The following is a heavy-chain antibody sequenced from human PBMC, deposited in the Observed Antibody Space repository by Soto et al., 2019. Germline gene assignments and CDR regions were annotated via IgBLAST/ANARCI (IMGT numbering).Heavy chain of an antibody. Sequence: SETLSLTCAVSGGSFTSNNWWTWVRQPPGQGLEWIGEIYRTGSTNYNPSLKIRVTISLDKSENQFPLKVTSLTAADTAVYYCSSRDPGTSVDYWGQGTLVTVYS. J-gene: IGHJ4*02. V-gene: IGHV4-4*02. CDR2: IYRTGST. D-gene: IGHD1-7*01. CDR1: GGSFTSNNW. CDR3: SSRDPGTSVDY.